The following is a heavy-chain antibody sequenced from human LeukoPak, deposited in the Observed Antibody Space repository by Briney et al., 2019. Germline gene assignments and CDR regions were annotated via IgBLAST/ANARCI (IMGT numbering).Heavy chain of an antibody. CDR2: FSAYSDNT. Sequence: GASVKVSCKASGYTFRSHSITWVRQAPGQGLEWMGWFSAYSDNTNYAQNFQGRVTMTADTSTSTAYMELRSLRSDDTAVYYCARSRGITTFGYYFDYWGQGTRVTGSS. D-gene: IGHD3-16*01. CDR1: GYTFRSHS. V-gene: IGHV1-18*01. J-gene: IGHJ4*02. CDR3: ARSRGITTFGYYFDY.